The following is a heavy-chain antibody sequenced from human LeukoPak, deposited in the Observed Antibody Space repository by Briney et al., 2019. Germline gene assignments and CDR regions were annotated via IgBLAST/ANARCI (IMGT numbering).Heavy chain of an antibody. J-gene: IGHJ4*02. CDR3: ARAPTDEAFDY. CDR2: MYPGDSDT. CDR1: GYSFRTYW. V-gene: IGHV5-51*01. Sequence: GESLKISCKTSGYSFRTYWIGWVRQMPGRGLEWMAIMYPGDSDTTYSPSFQGQVTISVDKSISTAYLQWSSLGASDTATYYCARAPTDEAFDYWGQGTLVAVSS.